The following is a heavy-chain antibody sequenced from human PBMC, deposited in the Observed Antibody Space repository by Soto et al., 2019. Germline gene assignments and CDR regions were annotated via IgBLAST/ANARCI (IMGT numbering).Heavy chain of an antibody. CDR3: ARVGFPRYFSGHFDY. J-gene: IGHJ4*02. Sequence: XSVKVSCEASGYTFTGYYMHWVRQAPGQGLEWMGWINPNSGGTNYAQKFQGWVTMTRDTSISTAYMELSRLRSDDTAVYYCARVGFPRYFSGHFDYWGQGTLVTVSS. D-gene: IGHD3-10*01. CDR2: INPNSGGT. CDR1: GYTFTGYY. V-gene: IGHV1-2*04.